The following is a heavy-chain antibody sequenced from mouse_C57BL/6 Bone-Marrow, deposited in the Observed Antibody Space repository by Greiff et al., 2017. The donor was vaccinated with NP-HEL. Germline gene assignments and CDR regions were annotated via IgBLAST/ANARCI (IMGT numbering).Heavy chain of an antibody. J-gene: IGHJ1*03. Sequence: QVQLQQPGAELVRPGSSVKLSCKASGYTFTSYWMHWVKQRPIQGLEWIGNIDPSDSETHYNQKFKDKATLPVDKSSSTAYMQLSSLTSEDSAVYYCARGGYYGSSPLLYFDVWGTGTTVTVSS. CDR2: IDPSDSET. CDR1: GYTFTSYW. V-gene: IGHV1-52*01. CDR3: ARGGYYGSSPLLYFDV. D-gene: IGHD1-1*01.